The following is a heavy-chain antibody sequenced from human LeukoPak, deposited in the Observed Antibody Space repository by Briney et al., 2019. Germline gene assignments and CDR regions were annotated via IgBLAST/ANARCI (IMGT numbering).Heavy chain of an antibody. D-gene: IGHD1-26*01. CDR1: GGSISDYY. Sequence: SETLSLTCTVSGGSISDYYWGWIPQPPGKGLEWIGYIYYTGSITYNPSLKSRVTISVDTSKNQFSLNLHSVTAADTAVYYCARGEGYYFDYWGQGTLVTVSS. CDR2: IYYTGSI. J-gene: IGHJ4*02. V-gene: IGHV4-59*01. CDR3: ARGEGYYFDY.